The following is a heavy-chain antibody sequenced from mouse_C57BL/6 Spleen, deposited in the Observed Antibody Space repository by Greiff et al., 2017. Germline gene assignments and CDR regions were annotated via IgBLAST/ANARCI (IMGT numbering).Heavy chain of an antibody. CDR3: AKPYYDFDEDYFDY. CDR1: GYTFTDYN. Sequence: EVQLQQSGPELVKPGASVKMSCKASGYTFTDYNMHWVKQSHGKSLEWIGYINPNNGGTSYNQKFKGKATLTVNKSSSTAYMELRSLTSEDSAVYYCAKPYYDFDEDYFDYWGQGTTLTVSS. D-gene: IGHD2-4*01. CDR2: INPNNGGT. V-gene: IGHV1-22*01. J-gene: IGHJ2*01.